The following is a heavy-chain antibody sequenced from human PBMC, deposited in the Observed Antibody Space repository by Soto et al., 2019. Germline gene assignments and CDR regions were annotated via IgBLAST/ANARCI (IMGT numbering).Heavy chain of an antibody. CDR1: GYTFTSYD. CDR3: ARSALAAAVRYNWFDP. J-gene: IGHJ5*02. Sequence: QVQLVQSGAEVKKPGASVKVSCKASGYTFTSYDINWVRQATGQGLEWMGWMNPNSGNTGYAQKFQGRVTMTRNTSISTAYMELSSLRSEDTAVYYCARSALAAAVRYNWFDPWGQGTLVTVSS. CDR2: MNPNSGNT. V-gene: IGHV1-8*01. D-gene: IGHD6-13*01.